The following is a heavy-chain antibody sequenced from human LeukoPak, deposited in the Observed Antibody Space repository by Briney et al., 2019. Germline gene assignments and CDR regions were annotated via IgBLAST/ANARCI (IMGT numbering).Heavy chain of an antibody. D-gene: IGHD5-18*01. J-gene: IGHJ4*02. V-gene: IGHV3-23*01. CDR3: AKDRGYNYGLFDY. Sequence: GGSLRFSCAASGFTFSSYAMSWVRQAPGKGLEWVSGISGSGGSTYYADSVKGRFTISRDNSKNTLYLQMNSLRAEDTAVYYCAKDRGYNYGLFDYWGQGTLVTVSS. CDR1: GFTFSSYA. CDR2: ISGSGGST.